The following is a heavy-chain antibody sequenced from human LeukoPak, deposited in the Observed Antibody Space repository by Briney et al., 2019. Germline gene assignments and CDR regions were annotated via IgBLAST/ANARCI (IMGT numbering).Heavy chain of an antibody. J-gene: IGHJ6*03. CDR3: ARDSIARGNIGNDMDV. D-gene: IGHD2/OR15-2a*01. CDR1: GFTFSDYY. Sequence: PGGSLRLSCAASGFTFSDYYLSWIRQAPGKGLEWVSYMKGRFSVSSDNAKNSLYLQMNSLRAEDTAVYYCARDSIARGNIGNDMDVWGNGTTVTVSS. V-gene: IGHV3-11*01.